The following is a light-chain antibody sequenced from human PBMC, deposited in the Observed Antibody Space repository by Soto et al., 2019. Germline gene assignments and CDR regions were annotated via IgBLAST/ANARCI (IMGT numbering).Light chain of an antibody. V-gene: IGKV3-20*01. CDR3: QQTGISSWT. J-gene: IGKJ1*01. CDR1: QSVGSSY. Sequence: EIVLTQSPGTLSLSPGERATLSCRASQSVGSSYLAWYQQKPGQAPRLLIYGASSRATGIPDRFSGSGSGTDFTLTISRLEPEDFAVYYCQQTGISSWTLGQGTKVEIK. CDR2: GAS.